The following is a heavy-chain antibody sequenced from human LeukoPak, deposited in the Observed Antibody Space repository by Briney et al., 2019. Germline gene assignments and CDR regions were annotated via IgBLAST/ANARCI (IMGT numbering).Heavy chain of an antibody. D-gene: IGHD4-11*01. V-gene: IGHV4-39*01. Sequence: GSLRLSCAASGFTFSSYSMNWVRQPPGKGLEWIGSIYYSGSTYHNPSLKSRVTISVDTSKNQFSLKLSSVTAADTAVYYCASDDYNNYVGGPFDYWGQGTLVTVSS. CDR1: GFTFSSYSMN. CDR3: ASDDYNNYVGGPFDY. CDR2: IYYSGST. J-gene: IGHJ4*02.